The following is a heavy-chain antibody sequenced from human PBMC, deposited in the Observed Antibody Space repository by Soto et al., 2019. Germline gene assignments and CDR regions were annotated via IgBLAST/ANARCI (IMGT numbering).Heavy chain of an antibody. CDR1: GGTFGSYA. J-gene: IGHJ4*02. Sequence: ASVKVSCKASGGTFGSYAISWVRQAPGQGLEWMGGIIPIFGTANYAQKFQGRVTITADESTSTAYMELSSLRSEDTAVYYCASRYCSSTSCHSVSSSSWPIDYWGQGTLVTVSS. V-gene: IGHV1-69*13. CDR2: IIPIFGTA. D-gene: IGHD2-2*01. CDR3: ASRYCSSTSCHSVSSSSWPIDY.